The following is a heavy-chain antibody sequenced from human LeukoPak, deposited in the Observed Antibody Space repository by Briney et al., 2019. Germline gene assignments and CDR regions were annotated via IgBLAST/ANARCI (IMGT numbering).Heavy chain of an antibody. CDR2: IKQDGSEK. D-gene: IGHD2-15*01. V-gene: IGHV3-7*01. CDR3: ARTSHFNLVVVAEDY. CDR1: GFTFSSYW. Sequence: PGGSLRLSCAASGFTFSSYWMSWVRQAPGKGLEWVANIKQDGSEKYYVDSVKGRFTISGDNAENSLYLQSNSLRAEDTAVYYCARTSHFNLVVVAEDYWGQGTLVTVSS. J-gene: IGHJ4*02.